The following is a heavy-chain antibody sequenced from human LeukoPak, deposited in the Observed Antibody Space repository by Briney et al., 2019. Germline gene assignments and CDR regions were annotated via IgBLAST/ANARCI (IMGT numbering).Heavy chain of an antibody. Sequence: SETLSLTCTVSGGSISSYYWSWIRQPPGKGLECIGHVYYSGSTDYNPSLKSRLTISVDTSKNQFSLKLNSVTAADTAVYYCARRQVAVAGKDYWGQGTLVAVSS. V-gene: IGHV4-59*12. CDR2: VYYSGST. CDR1: GGSISSYY. J-gene: IGHJ4*02. D-gene: IGHD6-19*01. CDR3: ARRQVAVAGKDY.